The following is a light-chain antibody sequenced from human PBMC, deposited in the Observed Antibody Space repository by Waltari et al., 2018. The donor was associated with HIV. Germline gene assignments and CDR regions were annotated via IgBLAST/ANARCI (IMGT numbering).Light chain of an antibody. CDR1: KLGDRF. CDR3: QVWDTNTVV. CDR2: EDS. V-gene: IGLV3-1*01. J-gene: IGLJ2*01. Sequence: SYDLTQAPSVSVSPGQTANITCSGDKLGDRFVSWYVQKTGQSPVLVMYEDSTRPSGSPDRFSGSNSGDTAALIIGGTLATDEGDYFCQVWDTNTVVFGGGTRLTVL.